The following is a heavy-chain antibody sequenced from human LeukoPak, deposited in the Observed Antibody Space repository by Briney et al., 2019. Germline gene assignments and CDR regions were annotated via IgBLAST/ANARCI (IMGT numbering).Heavy chain of an antibody. CDR2: IIPILGIA. CDR1: GGTFSSYA. V-gene: IGHV1-69*04. CDR3: ARVGGYCSSTSCYPTNQDYYYYGMDV. J-gene: IGHJ6*02. D-gene: IGHD2-2*01. Sequence: GASVKVSCKASGGTFSSYAISWVRQAPGQGLEWMGRIIPILGIANYAQKFQGRVTITADKSTSTAYMELSSLRSEDTTVYYCARVGGYCSSTSCYPTNQDYYYYGMDVWGQGTTVTVSS.